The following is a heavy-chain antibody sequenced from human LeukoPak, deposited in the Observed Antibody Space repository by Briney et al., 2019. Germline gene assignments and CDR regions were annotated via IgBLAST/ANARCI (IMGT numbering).Heavy chain of an antibody. D-gene: IGHD6-19*01. CDR1: GYTFTGYY. V-gene: IGHV1-2*02. CDR2: INPNSGGT. J-gene: IGHJ4*02. Sequence: ASVKVSCKASGYTFTGYYMHWVRQAPGQGLEWMGWINPNSGGTNYAQKFQGRVTMTTDTSTSTAYMELRSLRSDDTAVYYCARDRGIAVAGAPLNYWGQGTLVTVSS. CDR3: ARDRGIAVAGAPLNY.